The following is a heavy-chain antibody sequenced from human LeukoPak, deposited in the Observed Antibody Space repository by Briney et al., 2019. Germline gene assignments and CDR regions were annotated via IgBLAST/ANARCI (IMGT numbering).Heavy chain of an antibody. J-gene: IGHJ4*02. CDR2: INPNSGGT. D-gene: IGHD7-27*01. CDR1: GYTFTGYY. Sequence: ASVKVSCKASGYTFTGYYMHWVRQAPGQGLEWMGWINPNSGGTNYAQKFQGWVTMTRDTSISTAYMELSRLRSDDTAVYYCAREGETGIGPFDYWGQGTLVTVSS. CDR3: AREGETGIGPFDY. V-gene: IGHV1-2*04.